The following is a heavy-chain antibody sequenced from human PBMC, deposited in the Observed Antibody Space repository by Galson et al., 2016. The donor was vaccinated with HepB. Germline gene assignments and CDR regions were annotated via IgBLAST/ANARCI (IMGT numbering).Heavy chain of an antibody. V-gene: IGHV1-3*01. Sequence: SVKLSCKASGFTFTSYAIHWVRQAPGQRLEWMGWINAANGDTEYSQKLQGRGTITCDTSANTAYMELSSLRSEDTAVYYCARGHIVATVDYYYYGLDVWGQGTTVTVSS. CDR3: ARGHIVATVDYYYYGLDV. CDR1: GFTFTSYA. J-gene: IGHJ6*02. D-gene: IGHD5-12*01. CDR2: INAANGDT.